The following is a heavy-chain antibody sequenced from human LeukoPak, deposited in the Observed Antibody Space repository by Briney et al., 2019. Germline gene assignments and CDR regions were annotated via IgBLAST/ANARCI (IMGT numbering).Heavy chain of an antibody. CDR2: INWNGGST. CDR3: ARKSGAYYDYVWGSYRHEYYFDY. CDR1: GFTFDDYG. J-gene: IGHJ4*02. Sequence: GGSLRLSCAASGFTFDDYGMSWVRQAPGKGLEWVSGINWNGGSTGYADSVKGRFTISRDNAKNSLYLQMNSLRAEDTAVYYCARKSGAYYDYVWGSYRHEYYFDYWGQGTLVTVSS. V-gene: IGHV3-20*04. D-gene: IGHD3-16*02.